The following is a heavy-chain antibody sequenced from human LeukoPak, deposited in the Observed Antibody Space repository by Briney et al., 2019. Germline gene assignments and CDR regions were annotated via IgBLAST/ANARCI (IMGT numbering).Heavy chain of an antibody. CDR2: IYYSGST. J-gene: IGHJ4*02. Sequence: PSETLSLTCTVSCGPISSYYWSWIRQPPGKGLEWIGYIYYSGSTNYNPSLKSRVTISVDTSKNQFSLKLSSVTAADTAVYYCARHTILDGIAAAGPTFDYWGQGTLVTVSS. CDR1: CGPISSYY. V-gene: IGHV4-59*08. D-gene: IGHD6-13*01. CDR3: ARHTILDGIAAAGPTFDY.